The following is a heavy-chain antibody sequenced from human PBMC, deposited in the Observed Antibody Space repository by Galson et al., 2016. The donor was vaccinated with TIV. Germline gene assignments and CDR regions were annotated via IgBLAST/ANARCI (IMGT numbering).Heavy chain of an antibody. J-gene: IGHJ6*01. Sequence: SLRLSCAASGFTFSIYGMHWVRQAPGKGLEWVASIGNDGVDKHADSVKGRFTISRDNSKSTLYLHLSSLRADDTAAYYCAKKGGLDVWGQGTTVTVSS. CDR3: AKKGGLDV. CDR2: IGNDGVDK. V-gene: IGHV3-30*02. CDR1: GFTFSIYG.